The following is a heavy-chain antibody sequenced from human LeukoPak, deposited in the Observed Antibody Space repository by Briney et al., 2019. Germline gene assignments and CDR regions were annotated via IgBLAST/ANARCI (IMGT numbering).Heavy chain of an antibody. J-gene: IGHJ4*02. D-gene: IGHD1-26*01. CDR2: ISYAGSNK. Sequence: PGGPLRLSCAASGFTFSSYAMHWVRQSPGKGLEWVAVISYAGSNKYYPDSVKGRLTISRDNSKNTLHLQMNSLRAEDTAVYYCRVFSGSYRLDYWGQGTLVIVSS. CDR3: RVFSGSYRLDY. CDR1: GFTFSSYA. V-gene: IGHV3-30*04.